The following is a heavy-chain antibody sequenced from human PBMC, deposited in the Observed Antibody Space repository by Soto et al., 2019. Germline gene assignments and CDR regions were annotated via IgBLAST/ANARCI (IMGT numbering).Heavy chain of an antibody. CDR1: GFTFSSYS. V-gene: IGHV3-48*02. D-gene: IGHD2-15*01. J-gene: IGHJ6*02. CDR2: ISSSSSTI. CDR3: ARQYCSGGSCYIPYYYYGMDV. Sequence: GGSLRLSCAASGFTFSSYSMNWVRQAPGKGLEWVSYISSSSSTIYYADSVKGRFTISRDNAKNSLYLQMNSLRDEDTAVYYCARQYCSGGSCYIPYYYYGMDVWGQGTTVTVSS.